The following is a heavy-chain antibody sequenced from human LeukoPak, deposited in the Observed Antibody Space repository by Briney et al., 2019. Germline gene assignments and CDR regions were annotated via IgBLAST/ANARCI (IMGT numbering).Heavy chain of an antibody. CDR3: TNVALPSGAYYYMDV. V-gene: IGHV3-23*01. CDR2: ISGSGGST. D-gene: IGHD2-8*01. CDR1: GFTFSSYA. J-gene: IGHJ6*03. Sequence: GGSLRLSCAASGFTFSSYAMSWVRQAPGKGLEWVSYISGSGGSTYYADSVKGRFTISRDNSKNTLYLQMNSLRAEDTAVYYCTNVALPSGAYYYMDVWGKETTVTVSS.